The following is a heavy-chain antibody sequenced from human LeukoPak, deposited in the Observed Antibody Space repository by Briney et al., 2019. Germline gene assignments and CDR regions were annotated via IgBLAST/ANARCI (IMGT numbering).Heavy chain of an antibody. J-gene: IGHJ4*02. D-gene: IGHD4-17*01. CDR3: VSDYGDSLDY. V-gene: IGHV4-34*01. CDR1: GGSFSGYY. Sequence: SETLSLTCAVYGGSFSGYYWSWIRQPPGKGLEWIGEINHSGSTNYNPSLKGRVTISVDTSKNQFSLKLSSVTAADTAVYYCVSDYGDSLDYWGQGTLVTVSS. CDR2: INHSGST.